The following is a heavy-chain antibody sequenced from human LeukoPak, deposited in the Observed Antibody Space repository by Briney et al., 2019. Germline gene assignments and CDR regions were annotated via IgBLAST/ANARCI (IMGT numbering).Heavy chain of an antibody. Sequence: SETLSLTCTVSGGSISSYYWSWIRQPPGKGLEWIGYIYYSGSTNYNPSLKSRVTISADTSKNQFSLKLSSVTAADTAVYYCAVGVPAAILGYWGQGTLVTVSS. CDR2: IYYSGST. D-gene: IGHD2-2*01. CDR3: AVGVPAAILGY. V-gene: IGHV4-59*01. CDR1: GGSISSYY. J-gene: IGHJ4*02.